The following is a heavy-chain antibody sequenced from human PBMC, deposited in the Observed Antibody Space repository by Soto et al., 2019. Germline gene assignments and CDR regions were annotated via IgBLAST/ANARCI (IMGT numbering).Heavy chain of an antibody. CDR1: SVSISSEQR. CDR3: ARSFGWYAIDH. Sequence: QMQLQESGPGLVKPSETLSLICTVSSVSISSEQRWSWVRQPPGKGLEWIGAIHHSGSTNENPSLRSRVTMSLDKYKHPFSLKLNSVTAADTAVYFCARSFGWYAIDHWGQGTLVIVSS. J-gene: IGHJ4*02. CDR2: IHHSGST. V-gene: IGHV4-4*02. D-gene: IGHD6-19*01.